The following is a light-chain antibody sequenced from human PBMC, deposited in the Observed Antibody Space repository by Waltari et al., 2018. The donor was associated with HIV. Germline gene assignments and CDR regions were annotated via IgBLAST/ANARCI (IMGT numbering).Light chain of an antibody. CDR1: NIGRKN. CDR3: QVWDSSTVV. V-gene: IGLV3-9*01. J-gene: IGLJ3*02. CDR2: RDS. Sequence: SYELTQPLSVSVALGQTARITCGGNNIGRKNVHWYQQKPGQAPVLVIYRDSNRPSGIPERFSGSNSKNTATLTISRAQAGDEADYYCQVWDSSTVVFGGGTKLTVL.